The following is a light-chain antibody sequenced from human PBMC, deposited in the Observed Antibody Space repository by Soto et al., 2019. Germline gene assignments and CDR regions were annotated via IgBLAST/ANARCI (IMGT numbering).Light chain of an antibody. CDR3: QQYNNWPRT. CDR1: QSVSSN. J-gene: IGKJ1*01. CDR2: GAS. V-gene: IGKV3-15*01. Sequence: EVVMTQSPDTLSVSPGERVTLSCRASQSVSSNLAWYQQTIGKAPRLLIYGASTRDTGISARISGRGSWTEFTLPISRLQSEDFEIYYCQQYNNWPRTFGQGTKVDIK.